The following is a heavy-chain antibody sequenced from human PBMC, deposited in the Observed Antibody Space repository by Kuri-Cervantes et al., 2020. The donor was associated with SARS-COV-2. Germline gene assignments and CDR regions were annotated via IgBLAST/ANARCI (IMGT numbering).Heavy chain of an antibody. CDR3: ARYLLDDLVVKSARRNYYYAMDV. CDR1: GYTFTGYY. CDR2: INPNSGGT. V-gene: IGHV1-2*04. Sequence: ASVKVSCKASGYTFTGYYIHWVRQAPGQGLEWMGWINPNSGGTNSAQEFQGWVTMTRDTSISTVYMELSRLRSHDTAVYFCARYLLDDLVVKSARRNYYYAMDVWGQGTTVTVSS. D-gene: IGHD2-2*01. J-gene: IGHJ6*02.